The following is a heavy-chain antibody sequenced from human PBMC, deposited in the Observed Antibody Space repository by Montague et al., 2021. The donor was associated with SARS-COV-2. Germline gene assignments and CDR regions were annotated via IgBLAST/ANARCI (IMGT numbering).Heavy chain of an antibody. CDR2: ISGDGGST. Sequence: SLRLSCAASGFTFDDYAMPWVRQAPGKGLKWVSLISGDGGSTYYADSVKGRFTISRDNSKNSLYLQMNSLRTEDTALYYCAKDAPEYYYDSSGSPADYWGQGTLVTVSS. D-gene: IGHD3-22*01. J-gene: IGHJ4*02. CDR1: GFTFDDYA. V-gene: IGHV3-43*02. CDR3: AKDAPEYYYDSSGSPADY.